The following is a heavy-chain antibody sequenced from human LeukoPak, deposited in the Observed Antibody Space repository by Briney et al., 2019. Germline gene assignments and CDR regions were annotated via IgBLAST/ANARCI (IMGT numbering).Heavy chain of an antibody. V-gene: IGHV3-23*01. CDR2: ISGSGGST. CDR3: AKDLDVVVPAGNWFDP. D-gene: IGHD2-2*01. CDR1: GFTFSSYA. Sequence: PGGSLRLSCAASGFTFSSYAMSWVRQAPGKGLEWVSAISGSGGSTYYADSVKGRLTISRDNSKNTLYLQMNSLRAEDTAVYYCAKDLDVVVPAGNWFDPWGQGTLVTVSS. J-gene: IGHJ5*02.